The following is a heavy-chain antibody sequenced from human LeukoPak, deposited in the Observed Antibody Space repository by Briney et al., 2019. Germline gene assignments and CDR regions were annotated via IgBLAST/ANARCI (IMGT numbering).Heavy chain of an antibody. CDR3: ARYVPVKTGTTRASFDY. Sequence: PSETLSLTCTASGGSISTYYWSWIRQPPGKGLEWIGYIFYTGSTNYNPSLKSRVTMSVDTSKNQFSLKLSSVTAADTAVYYCARYVPVKTGTTRASFDYWGQGALVTVSS. J-gene: IGHJ4*02. D-gene: IGHD1-1*01. CDR1: GGSISTYY. CDR2: IFYTGST. V-gene: IGHV4-59*12.